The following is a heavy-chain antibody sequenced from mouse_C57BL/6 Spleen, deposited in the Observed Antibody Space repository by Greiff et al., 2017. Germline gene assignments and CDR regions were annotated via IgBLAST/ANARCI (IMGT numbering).Heavy chain of an antibody. D-gene: IGHD2-2*01. Sequence: QVQLQQPGAELVMPGASVKLSCKASGYTFTSYWMHWVKQRPGQGLEWIGEIDPSDSYTNYNQKFKGKSTLTVDKSSSTAYMQLSSLASEDSAVYYSARRRGYGYDDYAMGYWGQGTSVTVSS. V-gene: IGHV1-69*01. CDR3: ARRRGYGYDDYAMGY. CDR2: IDPSDSYT. J-gene: IGHJ4*01. CDR1: GYTFTSYW.